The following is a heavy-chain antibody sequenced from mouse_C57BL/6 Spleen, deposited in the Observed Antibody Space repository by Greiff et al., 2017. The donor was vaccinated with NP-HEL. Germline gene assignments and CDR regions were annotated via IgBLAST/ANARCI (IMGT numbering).Heavy chain of an antibody. CDR3: AREGPGTGDY. CDR1: GYAFSSSW. Sequence: VQLVESGPELVKPGASVKISCKASGYAFSSSWMNWVKQRPGKGLEWIGRIYPGDGDTNYNGKFKGKATLTADKSSSTAYMQLSSLTSEDSAVYFCAREGPGTGDYWGQGTTLTVSS. CDR2: IYPGDGDT. V-gene: IGHV1-82*01. J-gene: IGHJ2*01. D-gene: IGHD4-1*01.